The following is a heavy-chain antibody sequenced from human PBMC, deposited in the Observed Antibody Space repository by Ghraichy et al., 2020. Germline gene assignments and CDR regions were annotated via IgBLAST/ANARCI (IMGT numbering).Heavy chain of an antibody. CDR1: GYTFTSYG. D-gene: IGHD3-3*01. Sequence: ASVKVSCKASGYTFTSYGISWVRQAPGQGLEWMGWISAYNGNTNYAQKLQGRVTMTTDTSTSTAYMELRSLRSDDTAVYYCARAVSNYDFWSGQTQFDYWGQGTLVTVSS. CDR3: ARAVSNYDFWSGQTQFDY. J-gene: IGHJ4*02. V-gene: IGHV1-18*01. CDR2: ISAYNGNT.